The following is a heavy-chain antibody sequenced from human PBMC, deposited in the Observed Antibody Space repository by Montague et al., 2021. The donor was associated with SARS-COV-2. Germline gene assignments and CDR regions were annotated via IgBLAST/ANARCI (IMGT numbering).Heavy chain of an antibody. V-gene: IGHV3-48*02. CDR2: ISSSSSTI. CDR1: GFPFSSYS. Sequence: SLRLSCVASGFPFSSYSMNWVRQAPGKGLERVSYISSSSSTIYYADSVKGRFTISRDNAKNSLYLQMNSLRDEDTAVYYCARDRWDRNGMDVWGQGTTVTVSS. D-gene: IGHD5-24*01. J-gene: IGHJ6*02. CDR3: ARDRWDRNGMDV.